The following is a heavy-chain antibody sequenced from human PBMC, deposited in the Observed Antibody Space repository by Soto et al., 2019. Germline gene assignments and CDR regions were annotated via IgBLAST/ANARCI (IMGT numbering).Heavy chain of an antibody. V-gene: IGHV6-1*01. CDR1: GYRVSSNSAA. Sequence: SQTLSLTCYISGYRVSSNSAAWNWIRQSPSRGLEWLGRTYYRSKLYNDYAVSLKSRITINPDTSKNQFSLQLNSVTPEDTAVYYCARDYPSCSSTSCYTGPYYYHYGMDVWGQGTTVTVSS. CDR3: ARDYPSCSSTSCYTGPYYYHYGMDV. CDR2: TYYRSKLYN. D-gene: IGHD2-2*02. J-gene: IGHJ6*02.